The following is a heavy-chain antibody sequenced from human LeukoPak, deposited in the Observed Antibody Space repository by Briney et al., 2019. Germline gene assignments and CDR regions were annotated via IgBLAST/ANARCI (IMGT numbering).Heavy chain of an antibody. J-gene: IGHJ4*02. V-gene: IGHV3-23*01. CDR1: GFIFSNYA. CDR3: AKKSLWSGPVAY. CDR2: ITGGGGDS. D-gene: IGHD3-3*01. Sequence: QPGGSLRLSCKASGFIFSNYAMSWVRQAPGKGLEWVSIITGGGGDSYYTDSVKGRFTLSRDNSKNTLFLQMNSLRTEDTAVYFCAKKSLWSGPVAYWGQGTLVTVFS.